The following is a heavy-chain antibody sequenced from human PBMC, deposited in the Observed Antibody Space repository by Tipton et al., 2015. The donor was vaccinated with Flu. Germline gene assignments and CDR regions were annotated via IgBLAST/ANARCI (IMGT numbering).Heavy chain of an antibody. CDR2: IYYRGTT. CDR1: GGSVSPYY. D-gene: IGHD4-11*01. V-gene: IGHV4-59*02. CDR3: SRDLVQDYRDQYFGMDV. Sequence: TLSLTCTVSGGSVSPYYWNWVRQSPGKGLEWIGYIYYRGTTGYNPSLKSRVTISADTSKNQVSLKLTSVPAADTAVYYCSRDLVQDYRDQYFGMDVWGQGTTDTVS. J-gene: IGHJ6*02.